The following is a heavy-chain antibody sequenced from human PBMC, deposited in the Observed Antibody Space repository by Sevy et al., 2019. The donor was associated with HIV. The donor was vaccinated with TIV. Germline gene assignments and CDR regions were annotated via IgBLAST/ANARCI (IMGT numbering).Heavy chain of an antibody. CDR3: ARDAGGYCSSTSCRGNWFDP. CDR2: IIPIFGTA. V-gene: IGHV1-69*13. Sequence: ASVKVSCKASGGTFSSYAISWVRQAPGQGLEWMGGIIPIFGTANYAQNFQGRVTITADESTSTAYMELSSLRSEDTAVYYCARDAGGYCSSTSCRGNWFDPWGQGTLVTVSS. CDR1: GGTFSSYA. J-gene: IGHJ5*02. D-gene: IGHD2-2*01.